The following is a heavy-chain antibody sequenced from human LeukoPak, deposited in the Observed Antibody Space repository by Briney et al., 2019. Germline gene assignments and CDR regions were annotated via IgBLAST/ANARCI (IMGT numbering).Heavy chain of an antibody. J-gene: IGHJ4*02. D-gene: IGHD3-16*02. CDR2: IRNDGGSS. CDR1: GFAFNSFV. Sequence: SGGSLRLSCAAPGFAFNSFVMNWVRQAPGKGLEWVSSIRNDGGSSHYADSVKGRFTISKDNTKNTLHLQMNSPRDENTAVYYCAYSFGGGDCPRYKEFDQCGQGTLVTVSS. CDR3: AYSFGGGDCPRYKEFDQ. V-gene: IGHV3-23*01.